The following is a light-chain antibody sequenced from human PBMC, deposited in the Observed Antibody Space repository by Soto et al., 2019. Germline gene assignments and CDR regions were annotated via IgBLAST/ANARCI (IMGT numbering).Light chain of an antibody. J-gene: IGLJ7*01. CDR3: SSYAGGWV. Sequence: QSVLTQPPSASGSPGQSVTISRTGTSSDVGGYNYVSWYQQHPGKAPKLMIYEVSKRPSGVPDRFSGSKSGNTASLTVSGLQAEDEADYYCSSYAGGWVFGGGTQLTVL. CDR1: SSDVGGYNY. V-gene: IGLV2-8*01. CDR2: EVS.